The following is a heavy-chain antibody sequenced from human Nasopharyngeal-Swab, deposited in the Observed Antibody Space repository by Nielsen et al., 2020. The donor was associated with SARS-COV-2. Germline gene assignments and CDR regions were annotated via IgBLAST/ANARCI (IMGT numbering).Heavy chain of an antibody. J-gene: IGHJ6*02. CDR2: ISYDGSNK. CDR3: ASLHEVVPAAIRLGYYYYGMDV. D-gene: IGHD2-2*01. V-gene: IGHV3-30-3*01. Sequence: GGSLKISCAASGFTFSSYAMHWVRQAPGKGLEWVAVISYDGSNKYYADSVKGRFTISRDNSKNTPYLQMNSLRAEDTAVYYCASLHEVVPAAIRLGYYYYGMDVWGQGTTVTVSS. CDR1: GFTFSSYA.